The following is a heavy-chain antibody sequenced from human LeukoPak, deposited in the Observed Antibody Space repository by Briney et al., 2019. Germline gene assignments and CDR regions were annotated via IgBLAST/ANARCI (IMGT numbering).Heavy chain of an antibody. CDR1: GYTFTSYG. V-gene: IGHV1-18*01. J-gene: IGHJ4*02. CDR3: ARVGYSNSYDY. D-gene: IGHD1-26*01. CDR2: ISAYNGNT. Sequence: ASVKVSCKASGYTFTSYGISWVRQAPGQGLEWMGWISAYNGNTNYAQKFQDRVTITWDASISTAYMDLSSLRSEDTAVYYCARVGYSNSYDYWGQGTQVTVSP.